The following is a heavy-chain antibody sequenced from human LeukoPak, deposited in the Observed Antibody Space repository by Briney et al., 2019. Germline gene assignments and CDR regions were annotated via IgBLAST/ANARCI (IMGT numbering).Heavy chain of an antibody. J-gene: IGHJ4*02. Sequence: ASVKVSCKASGYTFTGYYMHWVRQAPGQGLEWMGWINPNSGGTNYAQKFQGRVTMTRDTSISTAYMELSRLRSDDTAVYYCARELDSSNLGKGPVYRGQGTLVTVSS. V-gene: IGHV1-2*02. CDR2: INPNSGGT. D-gene: IGHD6-13*01. CDR3: ARELDSSNLGKGPVY. CDR1: GYTFTGYY.